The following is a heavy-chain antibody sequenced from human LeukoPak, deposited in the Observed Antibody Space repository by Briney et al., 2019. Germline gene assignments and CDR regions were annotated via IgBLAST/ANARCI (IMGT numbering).Heavy chain of an antibody. CDR2: INPGGSSI. J-gene: IGHJ4*02. D-gene: IGHD1-14*01. V-gene: IGHV3-74*01. CDR1: GFTFSSYW. Sequence: GRSLRLSCAASGFTFSSYWMHWVRQVPGKGLVWVARINPGGSSITYADSVKGRFTISRDNAKNTLYLQMDSLRAEDTGVYYCARSNQADDYWGQGTLVAVSS. CDR3: ARSNQADDY.